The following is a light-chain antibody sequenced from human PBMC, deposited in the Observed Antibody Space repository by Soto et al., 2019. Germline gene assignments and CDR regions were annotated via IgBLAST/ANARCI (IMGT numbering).Light chain of an antibody. CDR3: QQRSNWPPT. CDR2: DAS. V-gene: IGKV3-11*01. Sequence: EIVLTQSPATLSLSPGEKATLSCRASQSVSSYLAWYQQNPGQAPRLLIYDASNRATGIPARFSGSGSGTDFTLTISSLEPEDFAVYYCQQRSNWPPTFGGGTKV. CDR1: QSVSSY. J-gene: IGKJ4*01.